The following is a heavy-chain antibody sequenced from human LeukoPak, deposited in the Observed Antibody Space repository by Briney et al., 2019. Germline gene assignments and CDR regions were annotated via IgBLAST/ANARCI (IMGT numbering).Heavy chain of an antibody. J-gene: IGHJ5*02. Sequence: PGGSLRLSCAASRFTFSSYAMNWVRQAPGKGLEWVSAISNSGVSTYYADSVKGRFTISRDNSKNTLYLQVDSLRAEDTAVYYCARSDAYNRGWFDPWGQGTLVTVSS. CDR1: RFTFSSYA. CDR3: ARSDAYNRGWFDP. V-gene: IGHV3-23*01. D-gene: IGHD5-24*01. CDR2: ISNSGVST.